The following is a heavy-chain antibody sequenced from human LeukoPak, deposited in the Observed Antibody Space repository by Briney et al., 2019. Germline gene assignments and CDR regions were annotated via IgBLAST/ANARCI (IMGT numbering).Heavy chain of an antibody. D-gene: IGHD1-1*01. CDR3: ARGLERRWVAFDI. J-gene: IGHJ3*02. CDR1: GGSISSYY. CDR2: IYYNGST. Sequence: PSETLSLTCTVSGGSISSYYWSWIRQPPGKGLEWIGYIYYNGSTNYNPSLKSRVTISVDTSKNQFSLRLSSVTAADTAVYYCARGLERRWVAFDIWGQGTMVTVSS. V-gene: IGHV4-59*01.